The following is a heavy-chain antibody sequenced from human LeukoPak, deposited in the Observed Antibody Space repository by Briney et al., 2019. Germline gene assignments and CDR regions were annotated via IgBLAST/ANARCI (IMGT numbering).Heavy chain of an antibody. D-gene: IGHD3-10*01. CDR2: IYYSGST. CDR3: AREQRGDLRFGELFLRN. Sequence: SETLSLTCTVSGGSISSSSYYWGWIRQPPGKGLEWIGSIYYSGSTYYNPSLKSRVTISVDTSKNQFSLKLRSVTAADTAIYYCAREQRGDLRFGELFLRNWGQGILVTVSS. CDR1: GGSISSSSYY. V-gene: IGHV4-39*02. J-gene: IGHJ4*02.